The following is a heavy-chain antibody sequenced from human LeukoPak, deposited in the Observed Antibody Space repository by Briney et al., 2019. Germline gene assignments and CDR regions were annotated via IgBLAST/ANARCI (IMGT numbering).Heavy chain of an antibody. CDR2: INHSGST. Sequence: PSETLSLTCAVYGGSFSGYYWSWIRQPPGKGLEWIGEINHSGSTNYNPSLKSRVTISVGMSKNQFSLKLSSVTAADTAVYYCARCKGDTAMENDYWGQGTLVTVSS. D-gene: IGHD5-18*01. CDR1: GGSFSGYY. V-gene: IGHV4-34*01. CDR3: ARCKGDTAMENDY. J-gene: IGHJ4*02.